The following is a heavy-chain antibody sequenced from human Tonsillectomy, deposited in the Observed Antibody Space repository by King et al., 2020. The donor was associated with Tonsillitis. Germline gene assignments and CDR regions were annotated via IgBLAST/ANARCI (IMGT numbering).Heavy chain of an antibody. D-gene: IGHD1-14*01. V-gene: IGHV4-39*01. CDR2: IYYSGST. CDR1: GGSISRSNHY. J-gene: IGHJ6*02. Sequence: QVQLQESGPGLVKPSETLALICTVSGGSISRSNHYWGWIRQAPGKGLEWIGSIYYSGSTYYNPSLKSRVSISVDTSKNQLSLRLTSVTAADTAVYYCATTPWVVGTTGFHVDVWGQGTTVSVSS. CDR3: ATTPWVVGTTGFHVDV.